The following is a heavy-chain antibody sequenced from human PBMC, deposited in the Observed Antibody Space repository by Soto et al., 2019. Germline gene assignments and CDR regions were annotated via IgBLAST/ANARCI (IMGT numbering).Heavy chain of an antibody. CDR2: ISYNGSNK. D-gene: IGHD7-27*01. Sequence: QVQLVESGGGVVQPGRSLRLSCAASGFTFSSYAMHWVRQAPGKGLEWVAVISYNGSNKYYADSVKGRFTISRDNSKNTLYLQMNSLRAEDTAVYYCARDSTGDRIGAFDIWGQGTMVTVSS. CDR1: GFTFSSYA. V-gene: IGHV3-30-3*01. J-gene: IGHJ3*02. CDR3: ARDSTGDRIGAFDI.